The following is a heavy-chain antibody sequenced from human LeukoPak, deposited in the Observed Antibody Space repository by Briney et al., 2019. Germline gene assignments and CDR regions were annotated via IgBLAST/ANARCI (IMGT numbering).Heavy chain of an antibody. J-gene: IGHJ4*02. CDR1: GGSISGSSYY. Sequence: PSETLSLTCTVSGGSISGSSYYWGWIRQPPGKGLEWIGNIYYSGSTYYNPSLKSRVTISVDTSKNQFSLKLSSVTAADTAVYYCARCSRNYGEDYWGQGTLVTVSS. CDR2: IYYSGST. V-gene: IGHV4-39*07. CDR3: ARCSRNYGEDY. D-gene: IGHD1-7*01.